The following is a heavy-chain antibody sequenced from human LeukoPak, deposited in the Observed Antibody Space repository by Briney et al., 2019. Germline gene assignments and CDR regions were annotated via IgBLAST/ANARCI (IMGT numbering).Heavy chain of an antibody. Sequence: SETLSLSCTVSGYSISNGYYWAWIRQPPGQGLEWIGNIYHSGNTYYNPSLKSRVTISVDTSKNQFSLKLSSVTAADTAVYYCARYRDYYDSSGYSADAFDIWGQGTMVTVSS. CDR2: IYHSGNT. CDR1: GYSISNGYY. V-gene: IGHV4-38-2*02. CDR3: ARYRDYYDSSGYSADAFDI. D-gene: IGHD3-22*01. J-gene: IGHJ3*02.